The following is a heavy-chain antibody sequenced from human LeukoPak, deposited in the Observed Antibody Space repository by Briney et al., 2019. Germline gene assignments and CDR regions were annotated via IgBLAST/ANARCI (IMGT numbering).Heavy chain of an antibody. CDR2: IRYDGSNK. CDR3: ARINPTVTTRGWFDP. V-gene: IGHV3-30*02. CDR1: GFTFSSYG. D-gene: IGHD4-17*01. Sequence: GGSLRLSCAASGFTFSSYGTHWVRQAPGKELEWVSFIRYDGSNKYYADSVKGRFTISRDNSKNTLYLQMNSLRAEDTAVYYCARINPTVTTRGWFDPWGQGTLVTVSS. J-gene: IGHJ5*02.